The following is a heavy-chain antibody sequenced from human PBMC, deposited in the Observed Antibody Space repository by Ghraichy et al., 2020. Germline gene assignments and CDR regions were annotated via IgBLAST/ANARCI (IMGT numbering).Heavy chain of an antibody. Sequence: GGSLRLSCAASGFTFSSYAMSWVRQAPGKGLEWVSAISCSGGSTYYADSVQGRFTISRDNSKNTLYLQMNSLRAEDTAVYYCAKDLGSGWGGDYYYGMDVWVQGTTVTVSS. D-gene: IGHD6-19*01. V-gene: IGHV3-23*01. CDR3: AKDLGSGWGGDYYYGMDV. J-gene: IGHJ6*02. CDR2: ISCSGGST. CDR1: GFTFSSYA.